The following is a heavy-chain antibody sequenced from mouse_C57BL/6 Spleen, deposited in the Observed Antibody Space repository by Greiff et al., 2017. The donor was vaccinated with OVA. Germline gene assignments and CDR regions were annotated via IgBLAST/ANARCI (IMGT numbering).Heavy chain of an antibody. Sequence: EVKLMESGPELVKPGASVKISCKASGYSFTGYYMNWVKQSPEKSLEWIGEINPSTGGTTYNQKFKAKATLTVDKSSSTAYMQLKSLTSEDSAVYYCARTAGSSYGFAYWGQGTLVTVSA. J-gene: IGHJ3*01. D-gene: IGHD1-1*01. CDR3: ARTAGSSYGFAY. CDR1: GYSFTGYY. CDR2: INPSTGGT. V-gene: IGHV1-42*01.